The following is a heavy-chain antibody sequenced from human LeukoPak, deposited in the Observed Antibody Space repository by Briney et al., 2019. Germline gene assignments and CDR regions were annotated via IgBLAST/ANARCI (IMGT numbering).Heavy chain of an antibody. Sequence: PGGSLRLSCAASGFIFSDYSLNWVRQAPGKGLEWVSSISSSSSYTKSADSVKGRFTISRDNAKNSLYLQMNSLRDEDTAVYYCAKDWIVVVPAAIPIDYWGQGTLVTVSS. D-gene: IGHD2-2*01. CDR1: GFIFSDYS. V-gene: IGHV3-21*01. CDR2: ISSSSSYT. CDR3: AKDWIVVVPAAIPIDY. J-gene: IGHJ4*02.